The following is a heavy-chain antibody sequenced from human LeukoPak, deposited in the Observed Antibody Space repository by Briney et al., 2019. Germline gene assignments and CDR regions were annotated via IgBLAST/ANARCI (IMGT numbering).Heavy chain of an antibody. Sequence: KVSCKASGYTFTSYWIGWVRQMPGKGLEWMGIIYPGDSDTRYSPSFQGQVTISADKSISTAYLQWSSLKASDTAMYYCARSMGSYYFDYWGQGTLVTVSS. D-gene: IGHD1-26*01. CDR3: ARSMGSYYFDY. J-gene: IGHJ4*02. CDR2: IYPGDSDT. V-gene: IGHV5-51*01. CDR1: GYTFTSYW.